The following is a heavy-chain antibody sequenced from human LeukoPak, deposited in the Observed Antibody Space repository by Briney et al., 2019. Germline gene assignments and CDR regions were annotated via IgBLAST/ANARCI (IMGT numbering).Heavy chain of an antibody. CDR3: ARDAGNWDYSYYFDY. CDR1: GFIFNSYH. V-gene: IGHV3-21*01. D-gene: IGHD1-7*01. Sequence: GGSLRLSCAASGFIFNSYHMTWVRQAPGKGLEWVSSISGTSNYIYYADSVKGRFTISRDNAKNSLYLRMNSLRAEDTAVYYCARDAGNWDYSYYFDYWGQGTLVTVSS. J-gene: IGHJ4*02. CDR2: ISGTSNYI.